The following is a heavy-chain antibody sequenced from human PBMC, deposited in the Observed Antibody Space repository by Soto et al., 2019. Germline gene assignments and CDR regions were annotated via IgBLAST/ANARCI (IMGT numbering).Heavy chain of an antibody. CDR3: IPDSRVAGTGEYF. CDR2: ISGGGGT. V-gene: IGHV3-74*02. CDR1: GFDFSTYW. J-gene: IGHJ4*02. D-gene: IGHD6-19*01. Sequence: EVQLVEPVGGLVQPGGSLRLSCAASGFDFSTYWRNWVRQAPGQGLVWVSRISGGGGTSYADSVEGRFTISRDNANNIVYLQMNCLTEEDTAMYYCIPDSRVAGTGEYFWGQGTLVTVSS.